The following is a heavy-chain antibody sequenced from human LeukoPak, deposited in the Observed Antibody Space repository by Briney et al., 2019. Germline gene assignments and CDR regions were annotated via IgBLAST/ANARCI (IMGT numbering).Heavy chain of an antibody. CDR2: IFYDGNT. D-gene: IGHD2/OR15-2a*01. J-gene: IGHJ5*02. V-gene: IGHV4-39*01. CDR3: ARLLRPGFYGEDL. Sequence: SETLSLTCTVSGGSISSNNYYWGWIRQSPGKGLQSIGTIFYDGNTYYNPSLKSRVTMSVDTSKDQFSLTLTSVTAADTAVYYCARLLRPGFYGEDLWGRGTLVTVSS. CDR1: GGSISSNNYY.